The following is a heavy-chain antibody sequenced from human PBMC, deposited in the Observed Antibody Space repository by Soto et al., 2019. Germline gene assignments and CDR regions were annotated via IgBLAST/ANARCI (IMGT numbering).Heavy chain of an antibody. J-gene: IGHJ6*02. Sequence: QVQLVQSGAEVKKPGSSVKVSCKASGGTFSSYAISWVRQAPGQGLEWMGGIIPIFGTANYAQKFQGRVTITADESTSTAYMELSSLRSEDTAVYDCARSEGDIAVAGTNGYYYGMDVWGQGTTVTVSS. CDR2: IIPIFGTA. CDR1: GGTFSSYA. D-gene: IGHD6-19*01. CDR3: ARSEGDIAVAGTNGYYYGMDV. V-gene: IGHV1-69*01.